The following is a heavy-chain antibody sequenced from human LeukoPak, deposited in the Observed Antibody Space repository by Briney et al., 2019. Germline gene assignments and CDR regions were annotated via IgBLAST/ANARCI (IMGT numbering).Heavy chain of an antibody. CDR1: GGSFSGYY. Sequence: SETLSLTCAVYGGSFSGYYWSWIRQPPGKGLEWIGEINHSGSTNYNPSLKSRVTISVDTSKNQFSLKLSSVTAADTAVYYCARDDSSLDFDYWGQGTLVTVSS. D-gene: IGHD6-6*01. V-gene: IGHV4-34*01. J-gene: IGHJ4*02. CDR2: INHSGST. CDR3: ARDDSSLDFDY.